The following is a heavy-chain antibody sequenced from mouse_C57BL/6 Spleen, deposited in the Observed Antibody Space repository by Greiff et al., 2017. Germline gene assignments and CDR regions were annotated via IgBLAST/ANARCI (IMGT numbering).Heavy chain of an antibody. D-gene: IGHD3-3*01. CDR2: ISYDGSN. CDR3: ARGDLYYAMDY. CDR1: GYSITSGYY. Sequence: EVKVEESGPGLVKPSQSLSLTCSVTGYSITSGYYWNWIRQFPGNKLEWMGYISYDGSNNYNPSLKNRISITRDTSKNQFFLKLNSVTTEDTATYYCARGDLYYAMDYGGQGTSVTVSS. J-gene: IGHJ4*01. V-gene: IGHV3-6*01.